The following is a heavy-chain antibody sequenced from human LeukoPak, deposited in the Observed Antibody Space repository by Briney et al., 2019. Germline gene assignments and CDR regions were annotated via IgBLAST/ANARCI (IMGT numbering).Heavy chain of an antibody. D-gene: IGHD3-10*01. V-gene: IGHV3-30*04. CDR2: ISYDGNDK. Sequence: GGSLRLSCATSGFSFSSYAFYWIRQAPGEGLEWLTLISYDGNDKYYADSVKGRFSISRDNSKSMVFLQMNSLRPEDTAVYFCAVPTTLHIAVRPGDEYMDVWGKGTTVTVSS. CDR3: AVPTTLHIAVRPGDEYMDV. J-gene: IGHJ6*03. CDR1: GFSFSSYA.